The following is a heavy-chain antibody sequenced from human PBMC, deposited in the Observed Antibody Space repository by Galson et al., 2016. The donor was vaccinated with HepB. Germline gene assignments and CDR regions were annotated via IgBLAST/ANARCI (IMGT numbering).Heavy chain of an antibody. CDR3: ASGSNYDHFDY. CDR1: GASITNSTYY. CDR2: IYYSGAS. Sequence: SETLSLTCTVSGASITNSTYYWGWIRQPPGKGPEWIGTIYYSGASYYNPSLKTRVTVSDTAKDQFSLKVTSVTAADTAVYFCASGSNYDHFDYWGQGTLVTVSS. V-gene: IGHV4-39*07. D-gene: IGHD3-16*01. J-gene: IGHJ4*02.